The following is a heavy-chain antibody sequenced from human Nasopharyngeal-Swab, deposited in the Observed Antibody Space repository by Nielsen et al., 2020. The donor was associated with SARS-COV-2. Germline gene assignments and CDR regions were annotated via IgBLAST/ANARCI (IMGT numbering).Heavy chain of an antibody. CDR2: INHSGNT. CDR1: GGSLSNYY. J-gene: IGHJ3*02. Sequence: SETLSLTCAVSGGSLSNYYWNWIRQSPEKGLDWIGEINHSGNTGYNPSLKSRLTLSVDTSKNQFSLKLNSVTAADTAVYYCARAPLGQVFFFRERGEAFDIWGQGTRVTVSS. D-gene: IGHD2-8*01. V-gene: IGHV4-34*01. CDR3: ARAPLGQVFFFRERGEAFDI.